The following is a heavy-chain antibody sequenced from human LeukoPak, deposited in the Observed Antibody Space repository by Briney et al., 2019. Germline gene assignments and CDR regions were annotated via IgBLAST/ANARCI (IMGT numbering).Heavy chain of an antibody. D-gene: IGHD4-17*01. CDR3: AREGTVGCTVTMGGGDPSFDY. J-gene: IGHJ4*02. CDR1: GYTFTSYY. V-gene: IGHV1-46*01. CDR2: INPSGGST. Sequence: ASVKVSCKASGYTFTSYYMSWVRQAPGQGLEWMGIINPSGGSTSYAQKFQGRVTMTRDTSTSTVYMELSSLRSEDTAVYYWAREGTVGCTVTMGGGDPSFDYWGQGTLVTVSS.